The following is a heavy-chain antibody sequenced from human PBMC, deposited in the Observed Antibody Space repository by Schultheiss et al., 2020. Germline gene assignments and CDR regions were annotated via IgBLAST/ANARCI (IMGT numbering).Heavy chain of an antibody. CDR2: IYYSGST. CDR3: ASGPNWNYFDY. V-gene: IGHV4-59*01. D-gene: IGHD1-1*01. CDR1: GGSFSGYY. Sequence: SQTLSLTCAVYGGSFSGYYWGWIRQPPGKGLEWIGYIYYSGSTYYNPSLKSRVAISVDTSMNQFSLELNSVTAADTAVYYCASGPNWNYFDYWGQGTLVTV. J-gene: IGHJ4*02.